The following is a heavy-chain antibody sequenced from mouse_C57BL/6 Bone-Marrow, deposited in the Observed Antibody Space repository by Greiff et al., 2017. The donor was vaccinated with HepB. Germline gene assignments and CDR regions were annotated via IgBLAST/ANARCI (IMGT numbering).Heavy chain of an antibody. V-gene: IGHV1-55*01. CDR3: ARSDGYYQAWFAC. CDR2: IYPGSGST. J-gene: IGHJ3*01. D-gene: IGHD2-3*01. CDR1: GYTFTSYW. Sequence: QVQLQQPGAELVKPGASVKMSCKASGYTFTSYWITWVKQRPGQGLEWIGDIYPGSGSTNYNEKFKSKATLTVDTSSSTAYMQLSSLTSEDSAVYYCARSDGYYQAWFACWVRGTLVAVSA.